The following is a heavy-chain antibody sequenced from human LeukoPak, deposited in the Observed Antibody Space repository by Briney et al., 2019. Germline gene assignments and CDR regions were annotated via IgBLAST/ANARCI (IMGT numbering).Heavy chain of an antibody. CDR3: ARGPIAAAGTPPFDY. D-gene: IGHD6-13*01. CDR1: GYTFTNYD. V-gene: IGHV1-8*02. CDR2: MNPNSGNT. Sequence: ASVKVSCKASGYTFTNYDINWVRQATGQGLEWMGWMNPNSGNTGYAQKFQGRVTMTRNTSISTAYMELSSLRSEDTAVYYCARGPIAAAGTPPFDYWGQGTLVTVSS. J-gene: IGHJ4*02.